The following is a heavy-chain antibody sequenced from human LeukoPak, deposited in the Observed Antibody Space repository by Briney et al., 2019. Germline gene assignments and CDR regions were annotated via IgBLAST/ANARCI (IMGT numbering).Heavy chain of an antibody. CDR3: AKDGGGYCSRTRCNIWFDP. CDR2: LSGSGGST. D-gene: IGHD2-2*02. CDR1: GFSFSSYA. J-gene: IGHJ5*02. Sequence: GGSLRLSCAASGFSFSSYAMSWVRQAPGKGLERVSALSGSGGSTYYADSVKGRFTISRDNSKNTLYLQMNSLRAEDTAVYYCAKDGGGYCSRTRCNIWFDPWGQGTLVTVSS. V-gene: IGHV3-23*01.